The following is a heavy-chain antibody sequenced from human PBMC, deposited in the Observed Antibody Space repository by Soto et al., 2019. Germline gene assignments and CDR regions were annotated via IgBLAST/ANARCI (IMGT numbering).Heavy chain of an antibody. D-gene: IGHD5-18*01. CDR2: ISYDGSTK. CDR1: GFTFSNYG. Sequence: QVQLVESGGGVVQPGRSLRLSCAASGFTFSNYGMHWVRQAPGKGLEWVALISYDGSTKFYADSVKGRFTISRDNSKNTLYLQMISLRAEDTAVYYCARTINVDTARRDYYGMDVWGQGTTVTVSS. CDR3: ARTINVDTARRDYYGMDV. J-gene: IGHJ6*02. V-gene: IGHV3-30*03.